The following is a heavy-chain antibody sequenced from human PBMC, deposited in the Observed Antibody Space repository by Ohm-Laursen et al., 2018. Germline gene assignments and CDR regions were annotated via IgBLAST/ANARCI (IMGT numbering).Heavy chain of an antibody. D-gene: IGHD2-15*01. CDR3: ALTGGYCSGGSCYSDDWFDP. CDR2: IYWDDDK. J-gene: IGHJ5*02. V-gene: IGHV2-5*02. CDR1: GFSLSSRGMC. Sequence: TQTLTLTSTFSGFSLSSRGMCVGWIRQPPGKALEWLALIYWDDDKRYSPSLKSRLTITKDTSKNQVVLTMTNMDPVDTATYYCALTGGYCSGGSCYSDDWFDPWGQGTLVTVSS.